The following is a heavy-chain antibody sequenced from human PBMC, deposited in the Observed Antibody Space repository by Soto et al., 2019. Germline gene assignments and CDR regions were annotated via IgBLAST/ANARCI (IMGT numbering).Heavy chain of an antibody. CDR2: MYHAGSP. J-gene: IGHJ4*02. CDR1: GVSISTSSW. V-gene: IGHV4-4*02. D-gene: IGHD3-10*01. CDR3: VRGEGSGSFSN. Sequence: QVHLQESGPGLVKPSGTLSLTCTVSGVSISTSSWWTWVRQSPGKGLEWIGEMYHAGSPYYSPSLKSRVTISVDKSNNRFPLRLPSLTAADTAVYYCVRGEGSGSFSNWGQGTLVTVSS.